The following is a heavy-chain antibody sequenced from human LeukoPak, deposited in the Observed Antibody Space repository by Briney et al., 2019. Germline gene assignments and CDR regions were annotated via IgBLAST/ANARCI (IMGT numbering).Heavy chain of an antibody. CDR3: ARNEAFWSGSTGNWFDP. Sequence: SETLSLTCTVSGGSISSGSYYWSWIRQPAGKGLEWIGRIYTSGSTNYNPSLKSRVTISVDTSKNQFSLKLSSVTAADTAVYYCARNEAFWSGSTGNWFDPWGQGTLVTVSS. J-gene: IGHJ5*02. D-gene: IGHD3-3*01. V-gene: IGHV4-61*02. CDR1: GGSISSGSYY. CDR2: IYTSGST.